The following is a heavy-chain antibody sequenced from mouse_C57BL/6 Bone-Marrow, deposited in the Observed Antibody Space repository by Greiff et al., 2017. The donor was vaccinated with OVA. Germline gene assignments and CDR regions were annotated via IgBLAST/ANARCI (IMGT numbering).Heavy chain of an antibody. CDR3: ARHAYYGSSLYYFDY. Sequence: EVKLVESGGDLVKPGGSLKLSCAASGFTFSSYGMSWVRQTPDKRLEWVATISSGGSYTYYPDSVKGRFTISRDNAKNTLYLQMSSLKSEDTAMYYCARHAYYGSSLYYFDYWGQGTTLTVSS. V-gene: IGHV5-6*02. J-gene: IGHJ2*01. D-gene: IGHD1-1*01. CDR1: GFTFSSYG. CDR2: ISSGGSYT.